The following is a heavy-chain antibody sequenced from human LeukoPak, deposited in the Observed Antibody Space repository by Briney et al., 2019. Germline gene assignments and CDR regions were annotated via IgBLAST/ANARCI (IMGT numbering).Heavy chain of an antibody. CDR2: FYHSGST. Sequence: PSETLSLTCTISGDSISAYYWSWIRQPPGKGLEWIGSFYHSGSTYYNPSLKSRVTISLDTSKNQFSLKLSSVTAADTAVYYCARVRRVGATPFDYWGQGTLVTVSS. CDR1: GDSISAYY. V-gene: IGHV4-38-2*02. D-gene: IGHD1-26*01. CDR3: ARVRRVGATPFDY. J-gene: IGHJ4*02.